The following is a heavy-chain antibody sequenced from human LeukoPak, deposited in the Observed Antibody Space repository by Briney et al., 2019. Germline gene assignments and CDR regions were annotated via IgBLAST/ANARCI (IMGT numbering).Heavy chain of an antibody. J-gene: IGHJ3*02. Sequence: GGSLRLSCAASGFTFSSYEVNWVREAPGKGLEGVSYISSRGSTIYYADSVKGRVPISRNNTNNSQYLQMNSLSAEDTAVYYCAKLSTHGVNSWCLAAFDIWGHGTLVTISS. CDR2: ISSRGSTI. CDR3: AKLSTHGVNSWCLAAFDI. CDR1: GFTFSSYE. V-gene: IGHV3-48*03. D-gene: IGHD4-23*01.